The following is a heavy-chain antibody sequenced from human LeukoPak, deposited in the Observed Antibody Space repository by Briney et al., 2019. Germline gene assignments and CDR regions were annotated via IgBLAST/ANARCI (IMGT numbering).Heavy chain of an antibody. CDR1: GFTFSSYW. CDR2: IKQDGSEK. Sequence: GGSLRLSCAASGFTFSSYWMSWVRQAPGKGLEWVANIKQDGSEKYYVDSVKGRFTISRDNAKNSLYLQMNSLRAEDTAVYYCARARGDWNDVSRFDYWGQGTLVTVSS. CDR3: ARARGDWNDVSRFDY. J-gene: IGHJ4*02. D-gene: IGHD1-1*01. V-gene: IGHV3-7*01.